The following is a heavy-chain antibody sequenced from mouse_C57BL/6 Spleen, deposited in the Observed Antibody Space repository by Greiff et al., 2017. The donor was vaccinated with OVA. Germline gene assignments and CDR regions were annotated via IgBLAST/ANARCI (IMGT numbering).Heavy chain of an antibody. CDR3: ASSTMITGGGFAY. Sequence: VKLVESGPGLVQPSQSLSITCTVSGFSLTSYGVHWVRQSPGKGLEWLGVIWSGGSTDYNAAFISRLSISKDNSKSQVFFKMNSLQADDTAIYYCASSTMITGGGFAYWGQGTLVTVSA. V-gene: IGHV2-2*01. J-gene: IGHJ3*01. D-gene: IGHD2-4*01. CDR1: GFSLTSYG. CDR2: IWSGGST.